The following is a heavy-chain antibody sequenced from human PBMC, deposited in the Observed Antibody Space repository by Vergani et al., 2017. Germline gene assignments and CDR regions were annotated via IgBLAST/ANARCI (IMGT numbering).Heavy chain of an antibody. D-gene: IGHD3-22*01. V-gene: IGHV1-18*01. J-gene: IGHJ3*02. CDR3: ARDREYYYDSSGYLDFDI. CDR1: GYTFTSYG. Sequence: QVQLVQSGAEVKKPGASVKVSCKASGYTFTSYGISWVRQAPGQGLEWMGWISAYNGNTNYAQKLQGRVTMTTDTSTSTAYMELRSLRSDDTAVYYCARDREYYYDSSGYLDFDIWGQGTMVTVSS. CDR2: ISAYNGNT.